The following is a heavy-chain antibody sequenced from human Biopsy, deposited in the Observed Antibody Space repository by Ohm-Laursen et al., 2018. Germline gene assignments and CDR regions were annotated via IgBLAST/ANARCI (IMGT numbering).Heavy chain of an antibody. CDR2: INPKRGDT. Sequence: ASVKVSCKPSGYTFTAFSAHWLRQAPGQGLEWMGWINPKRGDTDYPQNFQGRVSMTRDTSISTAYMDLSRLRSDDTAVYYCARGRRHCSGTCSRWYFDLWGRGTLVTVSS. J-gene: IGHJ2*01. CDR1: GYTFTAFS. CDR3: ARGRRHCSGTCSRWYFDL. D-gene: IGHD2-2*01. V-gene: IGHV1-2*02.